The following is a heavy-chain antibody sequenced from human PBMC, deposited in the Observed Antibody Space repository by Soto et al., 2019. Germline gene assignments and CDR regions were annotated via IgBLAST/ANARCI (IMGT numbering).Heavy chain of an antibody. CDR2: IYYSGST. Sequence: SETLSLTCFVSGSSISPYYWTWIRQSPGKGLEWIGNIYYSGSTNYNPSLKSRVTISVDTSKKQFSLKLTSVTAADTAVYYCSRVEGIYGDYPNFAYWGQGTRVTVSS. J-gene: IGHJ4*02. V-gene: IGHV4-59*01. D-gene: IGHD4-17*01. CDR1: GSSISPYY. CDR3: SRVEGIYGDYPNFAY.